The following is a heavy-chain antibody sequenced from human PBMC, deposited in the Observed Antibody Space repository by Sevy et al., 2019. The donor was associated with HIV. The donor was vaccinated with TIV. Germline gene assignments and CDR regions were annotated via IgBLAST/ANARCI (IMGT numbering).Heavy chain of an antibody. CDR3: ARDRATSATGTLFDY. Sequence: GGSLRLSCAASGFTSSSYAMSWVRQPPGRGLEWVSTLSDSGVSTYYADSVKGRFTISRDNSKNMLYLQMNSLRAEDTAVYYCARDRATSATGTLFDYWGQRTLVTVSS. J-gene: IGHJ4*02. CDR1: GFTSSSYA. D-gene: IGHD3-9*01. CDR2: LSDSGVST. V-gene: IGHV3-23*01.